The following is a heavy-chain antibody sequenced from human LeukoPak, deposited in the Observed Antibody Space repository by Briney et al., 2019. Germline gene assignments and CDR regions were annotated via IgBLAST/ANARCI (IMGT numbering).Heavy chain of an antibody. CDR1: GFTFSSYA. D-gene: IGHD2-15*01. Sequence: PGGSLGLSCAASGFTFSSYAMSWVRQAPGKGLEWVSAISGSGGSTYYADSVKGRFTISRDNSKNTLYLQMNSLRAEDTAVYYCAKDTVVVVAAIYPYWGQGTLVTVSS. J-gene: IGHJ4*02. CDR3: AKDTVVVVAAIYPY. CDR2: ISGSGGST. V-gene: IGHV3-23*01.